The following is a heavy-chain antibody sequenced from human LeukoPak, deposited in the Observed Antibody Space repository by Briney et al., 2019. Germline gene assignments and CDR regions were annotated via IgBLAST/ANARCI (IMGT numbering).Heavy chain of an antibody. CDR3: ARLYGDVTTFDY. J-gene: IGHJ4*02. D-gene: IGHD2-21*02. Sequence: GSLRLSCTVSGFTVSSNSMSWVRQAPGKGLEWVSFIYSDNTHYSDSVKGRFTISRDNAENSLYLQMNSLRADDTAIFYCARLYGDVTTFDYWGQGILVTVSS. V-gene: IGHV3-53*01. CDR1: GFTVSSNS. CDR2: IYSDNT.